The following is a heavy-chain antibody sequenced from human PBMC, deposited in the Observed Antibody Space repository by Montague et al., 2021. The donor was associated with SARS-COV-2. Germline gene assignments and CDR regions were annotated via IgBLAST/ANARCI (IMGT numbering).Heavy chain of an antibody. CDR3: ARVRSWLILGELDY. CDR1: GFTFSSYA. V-gene: IGHV3-30*04. J-gene: IGHJ4*02. CDR2: ISDDGSKK. Sequence: SLRLSCAASGFTFSSYAMHWVRQAPGKGLEWVAVISDDGSKKYYVDSVKGRFTISRDNSKNTLYLQMNSLRTEDTAVYYCARVRSWLILGELDYWGQGTLVTVSS. D-gene: IGHD6-19*01.